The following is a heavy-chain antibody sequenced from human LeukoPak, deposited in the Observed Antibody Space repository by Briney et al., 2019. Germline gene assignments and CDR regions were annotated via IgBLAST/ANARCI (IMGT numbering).Heavy chain of an antibody. CDR2: IYYSGTT. J-gene: IGHJ5*02. CDR1: GASISSYY. Sequence: SETLSLTCTVSGASISSYYWSWIRQPPGKGLEWIGYIYYSGTTKYNPSLKSRVTISVDTSKNQFSLNLSSVTAADTAVYYCATCKPQRYSSGWYVKWLDPWGQGTLVTVSS. D-gene: IGHD6-19*01. V-gene: IGHV4-59*01. CDR3: ATCKPQRYSSGWYVKWLDP.